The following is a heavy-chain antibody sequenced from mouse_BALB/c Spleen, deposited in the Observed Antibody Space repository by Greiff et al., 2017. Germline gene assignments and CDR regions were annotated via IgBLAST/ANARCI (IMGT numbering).Heavy chain of an antibody. D-gene: IGHD1-1*01. CDR3: ARSDYGSSFYYAMDY. J-gene: IGHJ4*01. CDR1: GYSITSDYA. CDR2: ISYSGST. Sequence: VQLKESGPGLVKPSQSLSLTCTVTGYSITSDYAWNWIRQFPGNKLEWMGYISYSGSTSYNPSLKSRISITRDTSKNQFFLQLNSVTTEDTATYYCARSDYGSSFYYAMDYWGQGTSVTVSS. V-gene: IGHV3-2*02.